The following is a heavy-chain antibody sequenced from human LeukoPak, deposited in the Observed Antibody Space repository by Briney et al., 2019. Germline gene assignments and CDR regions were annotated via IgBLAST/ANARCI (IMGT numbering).Heavy chain of an antibody. CDR3: TTDLVGAIYYYYMDV. J-gene: IGHJ6*03. D-gene: IGHD1-26*01. CDR2: IKSKTDGGTT. V-gene: IGHV3-15*01. Sequence: GGSLRLSCAASGFTFSNAWMSWVRQAPGKGLEWVGRIKSKTDGGTTDYAAPVKGRFTISRDDSKSTLYLQMDSLKTEDTAVYYCTTDLVGAIYYYYMDVWGKGTTVTVSS. CDR1: GFTFSNAW.